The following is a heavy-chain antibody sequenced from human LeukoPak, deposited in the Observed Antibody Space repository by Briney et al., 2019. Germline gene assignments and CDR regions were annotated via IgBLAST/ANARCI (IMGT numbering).Heavy chain of an antibody. V-gene: IGHV3-7*01. CDR1: GFTFSSYW. J-gene: IGHJ3*02. CDR2: IKQDGSEK. Sequence: GGSLRLSCAASGFTFSSYWMSWVRQAPGKGLEWVANIKQDGSEKYYVDSVKGRFTISRDNAKNSLYLQMNSLRAEDTAVYYYAKISVVVAGNNAFDIWGQGTMVTVSS. CDR3: AKISVVVAGNNAFDI. D-gene: IGHD2-15*01.